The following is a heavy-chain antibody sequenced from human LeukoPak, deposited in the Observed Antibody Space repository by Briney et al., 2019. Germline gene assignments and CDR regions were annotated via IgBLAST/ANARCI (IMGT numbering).Heavy chain of an antibody. V-gene: IGHV5-51*01. CDR1: GYSFTSYW. CDR3: ARHRGSSSKIYYYYMDV. Sequence: GESLKISCKGSGYSFTSYWIGWVRQMPGKGLEWMGIIYPGDSDTRYSPSFRGQVTISADKSISTAYLQWSSLKASDTAMYYCARHRGSSSKIYYYYMDVWGKGTTVTVSS. J-gene: IGHJ6*03. D-gene: IGHD6-6*01. CDR2: IYPGDSDT.